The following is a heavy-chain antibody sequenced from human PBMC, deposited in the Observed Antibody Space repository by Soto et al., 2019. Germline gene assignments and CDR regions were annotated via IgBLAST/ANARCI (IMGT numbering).Heavy chain of an antibody. CDR1: GGSISSGDYY. J-gene: IGHJ5*02. V-gene: IGHV4-30-4*01. CDR2: IYYSGST. D-gene: IGHD4-17*01. CDR3: ARGSYGGRNWFDP. Sequence: LSLTCTVSGGSISSGDYYWSWIRQPPGKGLEWIGYIYYSGSTYYNPSLKSRVTISVDTSKNQFSLKLSSVTAADTAVYYCARGSYGGRNWFDPWGQGTLVTVSS.